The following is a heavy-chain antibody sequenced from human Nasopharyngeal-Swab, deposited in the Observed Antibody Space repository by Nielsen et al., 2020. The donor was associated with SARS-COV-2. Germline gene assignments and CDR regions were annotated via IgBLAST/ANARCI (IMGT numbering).Heavy chain of an antibody. CDR3: ANDRGCSACALDY. CDR2: IGWRGGSI. Sequence: LIGWRGGSIFYADSVKGRFNISRDNSKTSLYLEMNSMTTEDTAFYYCANDRGCSACALDYWCQGT. J-gene: IGHJ4*02. D-gene: IGHD6-19*01. V-gene: IGHV3-43*01.